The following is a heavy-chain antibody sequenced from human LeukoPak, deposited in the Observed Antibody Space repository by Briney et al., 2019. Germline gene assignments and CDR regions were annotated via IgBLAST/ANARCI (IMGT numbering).Heavy chain of an antibody. CDR1: GESLSGYY. J-gene: IGHJ4*02. Sequence: KTSETLSLTCAVNGESLSGYYWSWIRQPPGKGLEWIGEINHSGSTNYNPSLKSRVTISVDTSKNQFSLKLSSVTAADTAVYYCARVSYKLKARTNYYGSGSPFDYWSQGTLVTVSS. CDR2: INHSGST. V-gene: IGHV4-34*01. CDR3: ARVSYKLKARTNYYGSGSPFDY. D-gene: IGHD3-10*01.